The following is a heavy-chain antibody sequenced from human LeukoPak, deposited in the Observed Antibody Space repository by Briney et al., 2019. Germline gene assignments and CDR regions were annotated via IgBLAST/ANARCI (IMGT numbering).Heavy chain of an antibody. CDR2: ISYEDGTNK. V-gene: IGHV3-30-3*01. CDR3: VLRGAVAAADF. Sequence: PGGSLRLSCAASGFTFSSFVMHWVRQAPGKGLEWVAAISYEDGTNKYYADSVKGRFTISRDNAKNSLYLQMNSLRAEDTAIYYCVLRGAVAAADFWGQGTLVTVSS. J-gene: IGHJ4*02. CDR1: GFTFSSFV. D-gene: IGHD6-19*01.